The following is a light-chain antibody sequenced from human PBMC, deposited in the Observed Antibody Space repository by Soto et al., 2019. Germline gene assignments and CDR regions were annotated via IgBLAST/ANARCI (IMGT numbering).Light chain of an antibody. J-gene: IGKJ5*01. V-gene: IGKV3-11*01. Sequence: IVLTQSSATRSLSPVERATLSCRAIQSVSSYLAWYQQKPGHAPRLLIYDASNRATGIPARFSGSASGTDFTLTISSIAPEDFAVYYCQQRSNAITFGHGTRLEIK. CDR2: DAS. CDR3: QQRSNAIT. CDR1: QSVSSY.